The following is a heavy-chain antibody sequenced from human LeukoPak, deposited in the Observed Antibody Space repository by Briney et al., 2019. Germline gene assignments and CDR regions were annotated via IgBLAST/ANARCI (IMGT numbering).Heavy chain of an antibody. J-gene: IGHJ4*02. Sequence: PGGSLRLSCAASGFTFSSYGMSWVRQAPGKGLEWVSAISGSGGSTYYADSVKGRFTISRDNSKNTLYLQMNSLRAEDTAVYYCAKDRALGYCSGGSCYRDYWGQGTLVTVSS. CDR1: GFTFSSYG. V-gene: IGHV3-23*01. CDR2: ISGSGGST. D-gene: IGHD2-15*01. CDR3: AKDRALGYCSGGSCYRDY.